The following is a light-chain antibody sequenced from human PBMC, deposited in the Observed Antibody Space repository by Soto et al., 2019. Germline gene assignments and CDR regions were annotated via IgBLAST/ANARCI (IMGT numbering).Light chain of an antibody. Sequence: QSALTQPRSVSGSPGQSVTISCTGTNSDVSGYKYVSWYQQHPGKAPKLMIYDVTQRPSGVPDRFSGSKSGSTASLTISGLQAEDEADYYCSSYAGTYTVLFGGGTKLTVL. CDR1: NSDVSGYKY. V-gene: IGLV2-11*01. CDR2: DVT. CDR3: SSYAGTYTVL. J-gene: IGLJ2*01.